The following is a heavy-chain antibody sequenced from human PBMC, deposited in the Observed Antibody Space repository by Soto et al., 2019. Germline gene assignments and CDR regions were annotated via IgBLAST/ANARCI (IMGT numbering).Heavy chain of an antibody. J-gene: IGHJ4*02. CDR3: GRGKDGDQRAFDY. CDR2: IYTGGST. Sequence: EVQLVESGGGLIQTGGSLRLSCAASGFTVSSHYMTWVRQAPGKGLEWVSLIYTGGSTDYADSVKGRFTISRDNSKNTVYLQMNSLRAEDTAVYYCGRGKDGDQRAFDYWGQGTLVTVSS. CDR1: GFTVSSHY. V-gene: IGHV3-53*01.